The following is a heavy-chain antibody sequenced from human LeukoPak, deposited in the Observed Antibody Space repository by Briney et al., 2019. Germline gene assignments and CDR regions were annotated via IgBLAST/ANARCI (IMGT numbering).Heavy chain of an antibody. CDR2: ISGSGGST. J-gene: IGHJ4*02. D-gene: IGHD6-19*01. CDR1: GFTFSSYA. Sequence: GGSLRLSCAASGFTFSSYAMSWVRQAPGKGLEWVSAISGSGGSTYYADSVKGRFTISRDNSKNTLYLQMNSLRAEDTAVYYCAKANTGYSSGWYDVDYWGQGTLATVSS. CDR3: AKANTGYSSGWYDVDY. V-gene: IGHV3-23*01.